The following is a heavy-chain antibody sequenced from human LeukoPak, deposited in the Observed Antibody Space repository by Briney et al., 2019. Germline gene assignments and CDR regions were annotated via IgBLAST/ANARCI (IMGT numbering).Heavy chain of an antibody. CDR2: ISWNSGSI. Sequence: PGGSLRLSCAASRFTFDDYAMHWVRQAPGKGLEWVSGISWNSGSIGYADSVKGRFTISRDNAKNSLYLQMNSLRAEDTALYYCAKAPVRLSTVTFVDYWGQGTLVTVSS. J-gene: IGHJ4*02. V-gene: IGHV3-9*01. D-gene: IGHD4-17*01. CDR1: RFTFDDYA. CDR3: AKAPVRLSTVTFVDY.